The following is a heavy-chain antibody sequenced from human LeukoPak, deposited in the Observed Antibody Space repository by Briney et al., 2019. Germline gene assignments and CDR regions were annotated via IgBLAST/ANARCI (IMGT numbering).Heavy chain of an antibody. Sequence: PSETLSLTCAVSGGSISSGGYSWSWIRQPPGKGLEWIGYIYHSGSTYYNPSLKSRVTISVDRSENQFSLRLSSVTAADTAVYYCARASGRFNAFDIWGQGTMVTVSS. CDR1: GGSISSGGYS. V-gene: IGHV4-30-2*01. D-gene: IGHD3-10*01. J-gene: IGHJ3*02. CDR3: ARASGRFNAFDI. CDR2: IYHSGST.